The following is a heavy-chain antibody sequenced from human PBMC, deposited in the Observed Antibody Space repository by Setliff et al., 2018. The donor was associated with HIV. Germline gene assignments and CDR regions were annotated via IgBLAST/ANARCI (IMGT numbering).Heavy chain of an antibody. V-gene: IGHV1-18*01. J-gene: IGHJ3*02. CDR2: ISAYNGNT. D-gene: IGHD3-22*01. Sequence: GASVKVSCKASGYTFTSYGISWVRQAPGQGLEWMGWISAYNGNTNYAQKLQGRVTMTTDTSTSTAYMELRSLRSDDTAVYYCARVRLIFTMIVVVSGAFDIWGQGTMVTV. CDR1: GYTFTSYG. CDR3: ARVRLIFTMIVVVSGAFDI.